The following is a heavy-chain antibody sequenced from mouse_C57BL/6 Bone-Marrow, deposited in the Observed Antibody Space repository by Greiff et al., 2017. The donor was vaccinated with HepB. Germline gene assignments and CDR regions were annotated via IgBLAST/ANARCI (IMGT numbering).Heavy chain of an antibody. V-gene: IGHV5-17*01. CDR2: ISSGSSTI. J-gene: IGHJ3*01. CDR3: ATYYYGSSSFAY. D-gene: IGHD1-1*01. CDR1: GFTFSDYG. Sequence: DVMLVESGGGLVKPGGSLKLSCAASGFTFSDYGMHWVRQAPEKGLEWVAYISSGSSTIYYADTVKGRFTISRDNAKNTLFLQMTSLRSEDTAMYYCATYYYGSSSFAYWGQGTLVTVSA.